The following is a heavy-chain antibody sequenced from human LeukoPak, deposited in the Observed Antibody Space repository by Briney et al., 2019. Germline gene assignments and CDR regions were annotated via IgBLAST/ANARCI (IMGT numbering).Heavy chain of an antibody. CDR2: IYSGGSI. D-gene: IGHD4-17*01. J-gene: IGHJ4*02. CDR3: ARGPLDYGDYTFDY. CDR1: GFTVSSNY. V-gene: IGHV3-66*02. Sequence: PGGSLRLSCAASGFTVSSNYMSWVRQAPGKGLEWVSVIYSGGSIYYADSVKGRFTISRDNSKNTMYLQMNSLRAEDTAVYYCARGPLDYGDYTFDYWGQGTLVTVSS.